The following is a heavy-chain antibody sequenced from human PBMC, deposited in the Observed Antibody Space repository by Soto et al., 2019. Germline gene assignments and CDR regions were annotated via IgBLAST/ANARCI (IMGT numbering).Heavy chain of an antibody. V-gene: IGHV4-59*08. CDR1: SDSMSSYY. CDR2: IYYTGTT. J-gene: IGHJ1*01. CDR3: ARIGGYYQAFHQ. D-gene: IGHD2-21*02. Sequence: SETLSLTCIVSSDSMSSYYWGWFPQPPGKGLEWIGYIYYTGTTTYHPSLKSRVTISLHTSWNQYSLKLNSVTAADTVVYYCARIGGYYQAFHQWGQGSVVTVS.